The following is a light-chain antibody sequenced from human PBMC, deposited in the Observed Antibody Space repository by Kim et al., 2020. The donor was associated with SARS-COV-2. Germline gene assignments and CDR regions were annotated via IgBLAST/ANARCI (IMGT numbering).Light chain of an antibody. CDR2: GAY. CDR1: QGVATY. J-gene: IGKJ4*01. CDR3: QQYFQRPLT. Sequence: VSAGERATLSCRASQGVATYLAWYQQKPGQAPRLLIFGAYTRATGIPARISGSGSGTEFTLTISSLQSEDFAVYYCQQYFQRPLTFGGGTKVDIK. V-gene: IGKV3-15*01.